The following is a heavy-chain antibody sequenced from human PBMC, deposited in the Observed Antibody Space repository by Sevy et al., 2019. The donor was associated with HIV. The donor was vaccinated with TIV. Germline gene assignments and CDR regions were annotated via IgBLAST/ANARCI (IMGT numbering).Heavy chain of an antibody. Sequence: GGSLRLSCAASGFTFSSYWMSWVRQAPGKGLEWVANIKQDGSEKYYVDSVKGRFTISRDNAKNSLYLQMNSLRAEDTAVNYCARALWGGLRCFDYWGQGTLVTVSS. V-gene: IGHV3-7*01. CDR1: GFTFSSYW. CDR3: ARALWGGLRCFDY. CDR2: IKQDGSEK. D-gene: IGHD3-3*01. J-gene: IGHJ4*02.